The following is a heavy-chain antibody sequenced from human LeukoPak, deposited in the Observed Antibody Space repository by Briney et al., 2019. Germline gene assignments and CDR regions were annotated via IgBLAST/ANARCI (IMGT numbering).Heavy chain of an antibody. Sequence: PGGSLRLSCVASGFTFSSYGMHWVRQAPGKGLEWVAVIWYDGSNKYYADSVKGRFTISRDNSKNTLYLQMNSLRAEDTAVYYCARERPYDAFDIWGQGTMVTVSS. J-gene: IGHJ3*02. CDR2: IWYDGSNK. V-gene: IGHV3-33*01. CDR3: ARERPYDAFDI. CDR1: GFTFSSYG.